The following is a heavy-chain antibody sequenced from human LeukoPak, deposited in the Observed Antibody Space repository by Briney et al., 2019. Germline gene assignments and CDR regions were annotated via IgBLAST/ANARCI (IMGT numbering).Heavy chain of an antibody. CDR1: GLTFTSYG. Sequence: GASVKVSCKASGLTFTSYGISWVRQAPGQGLEWMGWISAYNGNTNYAQKLQGRVTMTTDTSTSTAYMELRSLRSDDTAVYYCARVPYYDSSEGWFDPWGQGTLVTVSS. D-gene: IGHD3-22*01. CDR2: ISAYNGNT. V-gene: IGHV1-18*01. CDR3: ARVPYYDSSEGWFDP. J-gene: IGHJ5*02.